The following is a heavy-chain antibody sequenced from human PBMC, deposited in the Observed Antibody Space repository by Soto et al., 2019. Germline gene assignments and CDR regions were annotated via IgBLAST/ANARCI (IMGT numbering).Heavy chain of an antibody. CDR2: SHQSGST. CDR1: GVSISSHDW. J-gene: IGHJ4*02. Sequence: QVQLQESGPGLVKPSGTLSLTCAVSGVSISSHDWWTWVRQPPGKGLEWIGESHQSGSTNYNSSRXSRVTIEVDTSKNQFSLKLRSVTVADTAVYYCATRDNSKFYWGQGTLVTVSS. CDR3: ATRDNSKFY. V-gene: IGHV4-4*02. D-gene: IGHD6-13*01.